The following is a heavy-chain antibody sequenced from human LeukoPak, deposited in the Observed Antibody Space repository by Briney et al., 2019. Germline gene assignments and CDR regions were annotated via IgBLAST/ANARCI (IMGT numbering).Heavy chain of an antibody. D-gene: IGHD5-12*01. J-gene: IGHJ3*01. V-gene: IGHV3-7*01. CDR1: GFAFSSYW. CDR2: IKEDGGEK. Sequence: HPGGSLRLSCAASGFAFSSYWMSWVRQAPGKGLEWVANIKEDGGEKYYVDSVKGRFIISRDNAKNSLYLQMNSLRADDTAVYYCARVRVATTGRYDALNLWGQGTMVTVSS. CDR3: ARVRVATTGRYDALNL.